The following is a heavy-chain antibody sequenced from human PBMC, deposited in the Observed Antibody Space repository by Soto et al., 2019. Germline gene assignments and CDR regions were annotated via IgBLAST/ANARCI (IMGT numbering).Heavy chain of an antibody. CDR2: IIPIFGTA. J-gene: IGHJ4*02. CDR3: ARDYYDSSGYYGSLDY. V-gene: IGHV1-69*13. CDR1: GGTFSSYA. Sequence: SVKVSCKASGGTFSSYAISWVRQAPGQGLEWMGGIIPIFGTANYAQKFQGRVTITADESTSTAYMELSSLRSEDTAVYYCARDYYDSSGYYGSLDYWGQGTLVTVSS. D-gene: IGHD3-22*01.